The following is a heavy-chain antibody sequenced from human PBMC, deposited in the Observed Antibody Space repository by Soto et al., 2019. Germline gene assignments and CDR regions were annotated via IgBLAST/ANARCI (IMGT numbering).Heavy chain of an antibody. CDR2: ISHTGNT. Sequence: SETLSLTCTVSGGSMRSYYWSWIRQSPGKGLEWIGLISHTGNTNYNPSVKSRVTMSVDTPRNQFSLRLSSVTPADTAIYYCARIAAVGYHFDYWGQGTLVTVSS. D-gene: IGHD1-26*01. CDR1: GGSMRSYY. J-gene: IGHJ4*02. CDR3: ARIAAVGYHFDY. V-gene: IGHV4-59*01.